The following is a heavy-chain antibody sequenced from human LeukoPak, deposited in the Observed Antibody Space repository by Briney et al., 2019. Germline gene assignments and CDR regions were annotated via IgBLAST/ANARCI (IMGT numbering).Heavy chain of an antibody. CDR1: GFLFSSFW. V-gene: IGHV3-7*01. CDR2: IKLDGTET. Sequence: PGGSLRLSCAASGFLFSSFWMTWVRQTPGMRLERVANIKLDGTETYYMDSVKGRFTISRDNAKNSVYLQMNSLRAEDTAVYSCAKESDSGYHSEGPKYWGLGTLVTVSA. J-gene: IGHJ4*02. D-gene: IGHD5-12*01. CDR3: AKESDSGYHSEGPKY.